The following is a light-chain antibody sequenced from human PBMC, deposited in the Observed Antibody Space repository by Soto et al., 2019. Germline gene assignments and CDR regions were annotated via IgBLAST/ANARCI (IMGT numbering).Light chain of an antibody. CDR3: AAWDDSLNGLYV. CDR1: SSNIGSNT. J-gene: IGLJ1*01. CDR2: SNN. V-gene: IGLV1-44*01. Sequence: QPVLTQPPSASGTPGQRVTISCSGSSSNIGSNTVNWYQQLPGTAPKLLIYSNNQRPSGVPDRFSGSKSGTSASLAISGLQSEDEADYYCAAWDDSLNGLYVFGTGTKVTDL.